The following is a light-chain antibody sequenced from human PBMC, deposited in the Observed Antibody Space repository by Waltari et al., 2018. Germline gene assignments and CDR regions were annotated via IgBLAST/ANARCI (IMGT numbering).Light chain of an antibody. Sequence: DIQTTQSPSTLSASVGDRVTITCRASQNINTWLAWHQQKPGKAPKLLIYKASSLESGVPSRFSGSGSGTEFTLTISSLQPDDFATYYCLQYNGEPRTFGQGTKVEVK. CDR2: KAS. V-gene: IGKV1-5*03. CDR1: QNINTW. CDR3: LQYNGEPRT. J-gene: IGKJ1*01.